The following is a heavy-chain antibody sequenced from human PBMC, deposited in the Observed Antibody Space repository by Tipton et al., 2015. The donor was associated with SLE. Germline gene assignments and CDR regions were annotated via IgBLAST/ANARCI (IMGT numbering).Heavy chain of an antibody. CDR2: IYSAGST. CDR1: GGSISGSY. V-gene: IGHV4-4*07. CDR3: ARGPTTGGSYP. J-gene: IGHJ5*02. D-gene: IGHD1-26*01. Sequence: TLSLTCTVSGGSISGSYWSWIRQPAGKGLEWIGRIYSAGSTNYNPYNPSLKSRTTMSVDTSKNQFSLRLSSVTAADTAVYYCARGPTTGGSYPWGQGTLVTVSS.